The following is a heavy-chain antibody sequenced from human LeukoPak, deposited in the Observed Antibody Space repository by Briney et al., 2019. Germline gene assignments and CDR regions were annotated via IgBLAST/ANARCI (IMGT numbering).Heavy chain of an antibody. CDR1: GFSFTGYY. CDR2: INPNSGDT. J-gene: IGHJ3*02. V-gene: IGHV1-2*02. CDR3: ARGLWLKNDLDI. Sequence: ASVKVSCKAFGFSFTGYYLHWVRQAPGQGLEWMGWINPNSGDTKYAPKFQGRVTFTRDTSISTAYMELSRLRSDDAAVYYCARGLWLKNDLDIWGQGTMVTVSS. D-gene: IGHD3-9*01.